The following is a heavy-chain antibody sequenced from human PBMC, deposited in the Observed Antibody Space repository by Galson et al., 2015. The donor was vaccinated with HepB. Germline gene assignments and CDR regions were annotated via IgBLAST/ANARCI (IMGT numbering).Heavy chain of an antibody. CDR3: AKVVVSGSYQQGWYVY. CDR2: ISGSGGST. J-gene: IGHJ4*02. D-gene: IGHD1-26*01. CDR1: GFTFSSYA. Sequence: SLRLSCAASGFTFSSYAMSWVRQAPGKGLEWVSAISGSGGSTYYADSVKGRFTISRDNSKNTLYLQMNSLRAEDTAVYYCAKVVVSGSYQQGWYVYWGQGTLVTVSS. V-gene: IGHV3-23*01.